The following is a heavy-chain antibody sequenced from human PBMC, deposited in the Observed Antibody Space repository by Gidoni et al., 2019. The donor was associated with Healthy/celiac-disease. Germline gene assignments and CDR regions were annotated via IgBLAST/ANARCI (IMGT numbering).Heavy chain of an antibody. V-gene: IGHV3-49*05. CDR3: TRDGSGDAFDV. J-gene: IGHJ3*01. D-gene: IGHD3-10*01. CDR1: GFTFGDYA. Sequence: EVQLVESGGGLVKPGRSLRLSCTASGFTFGDYAMSWFRQAPGKGLEWVGFIRSKAYGGTTEYAASVKGRFTISRDDSKSIAYLQMNSLKTEDTAVYYCTRDGSGDAFDVWGQGTMVTVSS. CDR2: IRSKAYGGTT.